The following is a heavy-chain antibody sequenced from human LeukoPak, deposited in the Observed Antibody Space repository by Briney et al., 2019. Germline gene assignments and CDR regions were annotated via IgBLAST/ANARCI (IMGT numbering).Heavy chain of an antibody. V-gene: IGHV4-59*01. Sequence: SETLSLTCTVSGGSISSYYWSWIRQPPGKGLEWIGFMYHSGDTNYNPYLKSRVTISLDTSRNQFSLKLTSVTAADTAVYYCARGARWNDYWGQGTLVTVSS. J-gene: IGHJ4*02. D-gene: IGHD4-23*01. CDR1: GGSISSYY. CDR3: ARGARWNDY. CDR2: MYHSGDT.